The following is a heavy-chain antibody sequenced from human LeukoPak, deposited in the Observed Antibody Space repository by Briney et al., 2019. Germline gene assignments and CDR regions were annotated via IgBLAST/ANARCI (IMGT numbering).Heavy chain of an antibody. J-gene: IGHJ6*03. CDR2: IYYSGST. CDR3: ARGPYYYMDV. V-gene: IGHV4-39*07. Sequence: AETLSLTCTVSGGSISSRSYYWGWIRQPPGKGLEWIGGIYYSGSTYYNPSLKSRVTISVDTSKNQFSLKLSSVTAADTAVYYCARGPYYYMDVWGKGTTVTVSS. CDR1: GGSISSRSYY.